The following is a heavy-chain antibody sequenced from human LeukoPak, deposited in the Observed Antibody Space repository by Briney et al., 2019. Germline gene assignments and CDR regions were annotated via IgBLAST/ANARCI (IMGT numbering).Heavy chain of an antibody. V-gene: IGHV4-39*07. CDR2: IYYSGST. CDR1: GGSISSSSYY. J-gene: IGHJ4*02. D-gene: IGHD3-22*01. Sequence: SETLSLTCTVSGGSISSSSYYWGWIRQPPGKGLEWIGSIYYSGSTYYNPSLKSRVTISVDTSKNQFSLKLSSVTAADTAVYYCARDYYDSSGYYSSTGLDYWGQGTLVTVSS. CDR3: ARDYYDSSGYYSSTGLDY.